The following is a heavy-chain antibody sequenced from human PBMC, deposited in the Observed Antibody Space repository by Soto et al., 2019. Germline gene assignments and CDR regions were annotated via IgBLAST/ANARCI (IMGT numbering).Heavy chain of an antibody. D-gene: IGHD1-26*01. CDR3: ARDSGSYTYYYYGMDV. Sequence: QVQLQESGPGLVKPSETLSLTCTVSGGSISSYYWSWIRQPAGKGLEWIGRIYTSGSTNYNPSLKRRVTMSVDTSKNQFSLKLSSVTAADTAVYYCARDSGSYTYYYYGMDVWGQGTTVTVSS. CDR1: GGSISSYY. CDR2: IYTSGST. V-gene: IGHV4-4*07. J-gene: IGHJ6*02.